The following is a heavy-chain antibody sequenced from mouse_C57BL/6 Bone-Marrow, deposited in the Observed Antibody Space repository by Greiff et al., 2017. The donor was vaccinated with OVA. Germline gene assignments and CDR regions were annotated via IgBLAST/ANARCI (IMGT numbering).Heavy chain of an antibody. CDR1: GFTFSDYY. CDR2: ISNGGGST. D-gene: IGHD1-1*01. Sequence: EVKLVESGGGLVQPGGSLKLSCAASGFTFSDYYMYWVRQTPEKRLEWVAYISNGGGSTYYPDTVKGRFTISRDNAKNTLYLQMSRLKSEDTAMYYCARHILRSYYAMDYWGQGTSVTVSS. J-gene: IGHJ4*01. CDR3: ARHILRSYYAMDY. V-gene: IGHV5-12*01.